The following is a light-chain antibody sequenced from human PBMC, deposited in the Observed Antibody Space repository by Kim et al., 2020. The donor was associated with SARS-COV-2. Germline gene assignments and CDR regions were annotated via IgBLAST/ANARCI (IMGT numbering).Light chain of an antibody. CDR1: SNKVGDQG. CDR3: SAWDRSLSAWV. V-gene: IGLV10-54*04. Sequence: RQHTTLPRTVDSNKVGDQGPTWLQQHQGHPPKLLSYRNNNRPSGISERFSASRSGNTASLTITGLQPDDEADYYCSAWDRSLSAWVFGGGTQLTVL. J-gene: IGLJ3*02. CDR2: RNN.